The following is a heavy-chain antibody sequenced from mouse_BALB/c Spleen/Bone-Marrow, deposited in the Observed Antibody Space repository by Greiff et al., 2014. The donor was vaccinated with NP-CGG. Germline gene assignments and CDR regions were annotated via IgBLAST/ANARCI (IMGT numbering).Heavy chain of an antibody. D-gene: IGHD2-1*01. V-gene: IGHV1S81*02. CDR3: TRSNGNWFAY. CDR1: GYTFTSYY. CDR2: INPSNGGT. Sequence: VQLQQSGDELVKPGASVKLSRKASGYTFTSYYIYWVKQRPGQGLEWIGEINPSNGGTNFNEKFKSKATLTVDKSSSPAYMQXXXLTSEDSAVYYCTRSNGNWFAYWGQGTLVTVSA. J-gene: IGHJ3*01.